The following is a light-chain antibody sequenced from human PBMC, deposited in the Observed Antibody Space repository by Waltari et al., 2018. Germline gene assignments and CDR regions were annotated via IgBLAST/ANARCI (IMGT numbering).Light chain of an antibody. CDR1: NIGTKS. J-gene: IGLJ1*01. CDR2: NDS. CDR3: RVWDANNEPGV. V-gene: IGLV3-21*04. Sequence: SSVLTQPPSVSVAPGETARITCGGNNIGTKSVHWYQQKPGQAPVLVISNDSDRRPGPPERCSGSNAGNTATLTISRGEAGDEAEYSCRVWDANNEPGVFGTGTEVTVL.